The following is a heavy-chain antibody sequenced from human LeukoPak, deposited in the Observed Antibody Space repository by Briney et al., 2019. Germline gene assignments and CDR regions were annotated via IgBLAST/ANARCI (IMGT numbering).Heavy chain of an antibody. J-gene: IGHJ4*02. CDR3: ARDKFGGTDY. CDR1: GFTFDDYA. Sequence: PGRSLRLSCAASGFTFDDYAMHWVRQVSGKGLEWVSGISWNSGSIDYAASVKGRFTISRDNAKNSLYLQMNSLRAEDPAVYYCARDKFGGTDYWGQGTLVTVSS. CDR2: ISWNSGSI. V-gene: IGHV3-9*01. D-gene: IGHD3-16*01.